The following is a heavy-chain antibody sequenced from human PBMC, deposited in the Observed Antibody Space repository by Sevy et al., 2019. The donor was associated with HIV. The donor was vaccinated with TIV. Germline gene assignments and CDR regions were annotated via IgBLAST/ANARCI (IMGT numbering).Heavy chain of an antibody. CDR3: ARDMYSSGWYYYYYYMDV. J-gene: IGHJ6*03. D-gene: IGHD6-19*01. Sequence: GSLRLSCAASGFTFSSYGMHWVRQAPGKGLEWVAVIWYDGSNKYYADSVKGRFTISRDNSKNTLYLQMNSLRAEDTAVYYCARDMYSSGWYYYYYYMDVWGKRTTVTVSS. V-gene: IGHV3-33*01. CDR2: IWYDGSNK. CDR1: GFTFSSYG.